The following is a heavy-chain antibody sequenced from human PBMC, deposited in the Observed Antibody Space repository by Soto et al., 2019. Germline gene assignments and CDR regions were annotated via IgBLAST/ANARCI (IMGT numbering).Heavy chain of an antibody. CDR1: GFTFSNYA. V-gene: IGHV3-23*01. CDR3: AIRWWETPGPSDY. CDR2: ISASGDGT. Sequence: EVQLLQSGGGLVQPGGSLRLSCIASGFTFSNYAMNWVRQAPGRGLEWVSGISASGDGTYYSDSVRGRFTISRDNSKNMLYLQMNNLRADDTALYYCAIRWWETPGPSDYWGEGTLVTVSS. J-gene: IGHJ4*02. D-gene: IGHD3-16*01.